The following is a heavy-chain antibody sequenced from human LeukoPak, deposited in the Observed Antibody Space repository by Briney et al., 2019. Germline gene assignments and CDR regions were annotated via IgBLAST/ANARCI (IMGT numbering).Heavy chain of an antibody. D-gene: IGHD6-13*01. V-gene: IGHV3-33*03. Sequence: GGSLGLSCGASGFTFSNYAMHWVRQAPGKGLDWVAIIWYDGSNKYYADSVRGRFTISRDQSKNMVFLQMNSLRVEDTALYYCAKGGLAAAGIDHWGQGVLVTVSS. J-gene: IGHJ4*02. CDR1: GFTFSNYA. CDR2: IWYDGSNK. CDR3: AKGGLAAAGIDH.